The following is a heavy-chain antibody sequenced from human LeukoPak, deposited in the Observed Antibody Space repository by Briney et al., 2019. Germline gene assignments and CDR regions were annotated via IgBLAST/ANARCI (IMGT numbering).Heavy chain of an antibody. V-gene: IGHV1-8*01. CDR3: ARGPGEYQLLHYYYYMDV. J-gene: IGHJ6*03. D-gene: IGHD2-2*01. CDR1: GYTFTSYD. CDR2: MNPTSGNT. Sequence: ASLKVCCKASGYTFTSYDINWARHATGQGLEWMGWMNPTSGNTGYAQKYQGRVTMTRNTSISTAYMELSSLRSEDTAVYYCARGPGEYQLLHYYYYMDVWGKGTTVTVSS.